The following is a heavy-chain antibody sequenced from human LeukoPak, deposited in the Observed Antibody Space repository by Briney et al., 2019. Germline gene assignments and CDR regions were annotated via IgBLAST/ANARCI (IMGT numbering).Heavy chain of an antibody. J-gene: IGHJ2*01. CDR3: ARLWGDYWYFDL. Sequence: GGSLRLSCAASGFTVSSNYMSWARQAPGKGLEWVSVIYSAGSTYYADSVKGRFTISRDNSKNTLYLQMNTLRAEDTAVYYCARLWGDYWYFDLWGRGTLVTVSS. V-gene: IGHV3-53*01. D-gene: IGHD2-21*01. CDR2: IYSAGST. CDR1: GFTVSSNY.